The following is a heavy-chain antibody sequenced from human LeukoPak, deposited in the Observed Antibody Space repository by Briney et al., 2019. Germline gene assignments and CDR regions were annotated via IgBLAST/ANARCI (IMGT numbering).Heavy chain of an antibody. CDR3: ASVTSGYSYGYSFDY. J-gene: IGHJ4*02. CDR1: GYTFTSYD. Sequence: ASVKVSCKASGYTFTSYDINWVRQATGLGLEWMGWMNPNSGNTGYAQKFQGRVTMTRNTSISTAYMELSSLRSEDTAVYYCASVTSGYSYGYSFDYWGQGTLVTVSS. D-gene: IGHD5-18*01. V-gene: IGHV1-8*01. CDR2: MNPNSGNT.